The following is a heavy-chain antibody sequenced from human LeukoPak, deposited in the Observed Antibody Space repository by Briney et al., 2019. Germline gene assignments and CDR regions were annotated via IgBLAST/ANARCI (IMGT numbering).Heavy chain of an antibody. CDR3: ARDSGTTGEVKFDP. D-gene: IGHD3-10*01. V-gene: IGHV4-4*07. CDR2: IYTSGSI. CDR1: GGSISSYY. J-gene: IGHJ5*02. Sequence: PSETLSLTCTVSGGSISSYYWSWIRQPPGKGLEWIGRIYTSGSITYNPSLKSRVSMSVDTSKNQFSLKLSFVTAADKAVYYCARDSGTTGEVKFDPWGQGTLVTVSS.